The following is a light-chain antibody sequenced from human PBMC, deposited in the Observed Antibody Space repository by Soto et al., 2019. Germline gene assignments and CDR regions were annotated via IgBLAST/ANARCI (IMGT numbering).Light chain of an antibody. CDR2: DVR. Sequence: QSALTQPASVSGSPGQSITISCTGTSSDVGAYTFVSWYQQHPDKVPKLMIFDVRRRPSGVSDRFSGSKSGNTASLTISGLQPEEAADYYCSSYTSSSTHVFGSGTKVNVL. J-gene: IGLJ1*01. CDR1: SSDVGAYTF. CDR3: SSYTSSSTHV. V-gene: IGLV2-14*03.